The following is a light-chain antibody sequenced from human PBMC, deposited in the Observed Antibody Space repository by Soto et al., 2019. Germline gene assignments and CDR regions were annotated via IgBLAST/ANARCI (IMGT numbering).Light chain of an antibody. CDR1: SSDVGAYNY. J-gene: IGLJ1*01. Sequence: QSVLTQPRSVSGSPGQSVTISCTGTSSDVGAYNYGSWYQQHPGKAPELIIFDVARRPSGLPDRFSGSKSGNTASLTVSGLQAEDEADYYCCSYAGSYTFVFGTGTKVTVL. CDR2: DVA. V-gene: IGLV2-11*01. CDR3: CSYAGSYTFV.